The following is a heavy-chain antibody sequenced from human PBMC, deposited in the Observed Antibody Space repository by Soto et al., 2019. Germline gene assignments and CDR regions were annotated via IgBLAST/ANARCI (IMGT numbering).Heavy chain of an antibody. D-gene: IGHD5-12*01. CDR2: IWYDGSNK. CDR3: ARGRTSGTYEAVDY. CDR1: GFTFSSYG. V-gene: IGHV3-33*01. J-gene: IGHJ4*02. Sequence: QVQLVESGGGVVQSGRSLRLSCAASGFTFSSYGMHWVRQAPGKGLEWVAVIWYDGSNKFYADSVKGRFTMSRDNYKNTVYLQMNSLRAEDTAVYYCARGRTSGTYEAVDYWGQGTLVTVSS.